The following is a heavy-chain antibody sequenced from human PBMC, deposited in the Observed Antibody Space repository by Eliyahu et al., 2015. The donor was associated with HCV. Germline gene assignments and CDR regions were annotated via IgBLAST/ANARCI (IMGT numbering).Heavy chain of an antibody. Sequence: EVQLVESGGGLVXPGGSLRXSXATSGFXFSKXWMXWVRQVPGKGVEWIGRIKSKTDGGTTDYAAPVKGRFTISRDDSKSTLYLQMNSLKTEDTAVYYCTTGAPGGFDYYLDVWGQGTTVTVSS. CDR3: TTGAPGGFDYYLDV. V-gene: IGHV3-15*01. CDR2: IKSKTDGGTT. J-gene: IGHJ6*03. D-gene: IGHD3-10*01. CDR1: GFXFSKXW.